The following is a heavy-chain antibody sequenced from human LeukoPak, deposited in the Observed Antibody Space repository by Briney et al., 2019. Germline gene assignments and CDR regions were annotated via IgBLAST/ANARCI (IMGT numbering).Heavy chain of an antibody. J-gene: IGHJ5*02. Sequence: GSSVKVSSKASGGTFISYAISWVRQAPGEGLEWMGGIIPIFGTANYAQKFQGRVTITADKSTSTAYMELSSLRSEDTAVYYCARGSYSNYGNWFDPWGQGTLVTVSS. CDR1: GGTFISYA. CDR2: IIPIFGTA. D-gene: IGHD4-11*01. V-gene: IGHV1-69*06. CDR3: ARGSYSNYGNWFDP.